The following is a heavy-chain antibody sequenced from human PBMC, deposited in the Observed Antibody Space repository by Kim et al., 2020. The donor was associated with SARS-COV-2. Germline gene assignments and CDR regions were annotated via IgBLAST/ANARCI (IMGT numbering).Heavy chain of an antibody. CDR3: TRRSVARDD. CDR2: GKT. V-gene: IGHV1-8*01. Sequence: GKTGHAQKFQDSVTMTRDTSINTAYMELSSLKSEDTAVYYCTRRSVARDDWGQGTLVTVSS. J-gene: IGHJ4*02. D-gene: IGHD6-6*01.